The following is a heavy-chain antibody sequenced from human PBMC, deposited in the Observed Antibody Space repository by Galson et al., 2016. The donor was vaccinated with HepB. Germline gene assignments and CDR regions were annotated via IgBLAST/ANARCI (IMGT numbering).Heavy chain of an antibody. CDR3: ARERYSGSWFDL. CDR2: ITGSSRYI. CDR1: GFTFSTYS. J-gene: IGHJ5*02. V-gene: IGHV3-21*01. Sequence: SLRLSCAASGFTFSTYSMNWVRQAPGKGLEWVSSITGSSRYIEYTDSVKGRFTISRDNAKNSLFLQMNGLRAEDTAVYYCARERYSGSWFDLWGQGTLVAVSS. D-gene: IGHD1-26*01.